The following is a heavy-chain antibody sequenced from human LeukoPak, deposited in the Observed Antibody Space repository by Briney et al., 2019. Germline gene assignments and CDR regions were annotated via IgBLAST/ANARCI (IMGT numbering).Heavy chain of an antibody. V-gene: IGHV3-33*01. Sequence: PGGSLRLSCAASGFTFSSYGMHWVRQAPGKGLEWVAVICYDGSNKYYADSVKGRFTISRDNSKNTLYLQMNSLRAEDTAVYYCARDLVPAAMPTYYYYGMDVWGQGTTVTVSS. CDR3: ARDLVPAAMPTYYYYGMDV. CDR1: GFTFSSYG. CDR2: ICYDGSNK. J-gene: IGHJ6*02. D-gene: IGHD2-2*01.